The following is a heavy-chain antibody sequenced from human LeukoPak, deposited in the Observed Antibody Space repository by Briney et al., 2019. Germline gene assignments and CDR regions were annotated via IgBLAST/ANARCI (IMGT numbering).Heavy chain of an antibody. J-gene: IGHJ4*02. CDR2: INHSGST. D-gene: IGHD6-6*01. CDR1: GGSFSGYY. Sequence: SETLSLTCAVYGGSFSGYYWSWLRQPPGKGLEWIGEINHSGSTNYNPSLKSRVTISVDTSKNQFSLKLSSVTAADTAVYYCALHSSSALFDYWGQGPVVTVSS. CDR3: ALHSSSALFDY. V-gene: IGHV4-34*01.